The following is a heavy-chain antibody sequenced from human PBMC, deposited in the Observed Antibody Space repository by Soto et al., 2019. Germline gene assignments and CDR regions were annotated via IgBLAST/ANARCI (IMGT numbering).Heavy chain of an antibody. V-gene: IGHV3-7*01. CDR3: TRGHKGLEV. J-gene: IGHJ6*02. Sequence: DVQLVESGGGLVPPGGSLRLSCVASGLRLSDFWMSWVRQAPGKGLEWVAHIKQDGREIFYVDSVKGRFTISRDNAKNSLYLQMNSLRIEDTALYYCTRGHKGLEVWGQGTTVTVSS. CDR2: IKQDGREI. CDR1: GLRLSDFW.